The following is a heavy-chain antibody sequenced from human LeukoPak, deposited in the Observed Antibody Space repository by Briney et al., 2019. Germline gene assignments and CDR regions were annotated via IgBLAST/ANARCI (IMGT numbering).Heavy chain of an antibody. CDR2: IYNSGST. V-gene: IGHV4-61*02. J-gene: IGHJ4*02. D-gene: IGHD3-10*01. CDR1: GGSISRGSYY. CDR3: ARRTFGVLYFDS. Sequence: SETLSLTCIVSGGSISRGSYYWNWIRQPAGKGLEWMGRIYNSGSTNYNPSLKSRVSISTDMSKNQVSLTLNSVTAADTGVYYCARRTFGVLYFDSWGQGTLVIVSS.